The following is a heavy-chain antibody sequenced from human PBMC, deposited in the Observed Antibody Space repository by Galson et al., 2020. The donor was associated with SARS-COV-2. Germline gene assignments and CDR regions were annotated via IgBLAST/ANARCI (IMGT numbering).Heavy chain of an antibody. CDR3: GRQGVNMIVLVTVPGWFFDL. CDR1: GYSIRTTNY. Sequence: SETLSLTCAVSGYSIRTTNYSGWVRQPPGKGLEWLGSIYPSGSTYYNPSLKSRVTISVDTSRNQFSLRLDSVTAADTALDYCGRQGVNMIVLVTVPGWFFDLWGRGTLVTVSS. V-gene: IGHV4-38-2*01. CDR2: IYPSGST. D-gene: IGHD3-22*01. J-gene: IGHJ2*01.